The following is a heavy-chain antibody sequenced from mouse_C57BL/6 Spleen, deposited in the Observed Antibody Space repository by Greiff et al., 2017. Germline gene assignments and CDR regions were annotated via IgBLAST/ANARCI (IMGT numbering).Heavy chain of an antibody. J-gene: IGHJ1*03. Sequence: EVQLVESEGGLVQPGSSMKLSCTASGFTFSDYYMAWVRQVPEKGLEWVANINYDGSSTYYLDSLKSRFIISRDNAKNILYLKMSSLKSEDTDTYYCARVITGTYWDVDVWGKGTTVTVSS. CDR1: GFTFSDYY. CDR2: INYDGSST. D-gene: IGHD3-1*01. V-gene: IGHV5-16*01. CDR3: ARVITGTYWDVDV.